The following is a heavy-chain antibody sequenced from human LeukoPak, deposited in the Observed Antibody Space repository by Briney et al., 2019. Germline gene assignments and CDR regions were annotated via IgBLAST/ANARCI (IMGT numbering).Heavy chain of an antibody. J-gene: IGHJ4*02. CDR2: TYYRSKWYN. V-gene: IGHV6-1*01. CDR1: LWSVFSKIAA. D-gene: IGHD2-8*02. CDR3: ARSTGWLNGH. Sequence: QTLSLTCAISLWSVFSKIAAWQCTRESPSRALEWLGRTYYRSKWYNDYAVSVKSRITISPDTSKNQFSLQLNSVTPEDTAVYYCARSTGWLNGHWGQGTLVTVSS.